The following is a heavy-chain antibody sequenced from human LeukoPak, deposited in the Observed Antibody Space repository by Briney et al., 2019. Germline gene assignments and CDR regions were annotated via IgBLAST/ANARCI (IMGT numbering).Heavy chain of an antibody. CDR1: GYTFTSYD. V-gene: IGHV1-8*01. CDR3: ARDGYGDYTVDY. J-gene: IGHJ4*02. CDR2: MNPNSGNT. D-gene: IGHD4-17*01. Sequence: ASVKVSCKASGYTFTSYDINWVRQATGQGLEWMGWMNPNSGNTGYAQKFQGRVTMTRNTSISTAYMELSSLRSDDTAVYYCARDGYGDYTVDYWGQGTLVTVSS.